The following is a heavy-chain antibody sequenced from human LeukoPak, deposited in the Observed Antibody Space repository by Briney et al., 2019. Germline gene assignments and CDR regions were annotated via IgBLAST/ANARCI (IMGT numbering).Heavy chain of an antibody. CDR3: ASRRAVAGRGDYIDY. V-gene: IGHV4-34*01. Sequence: PSETLSLTCAVYGGSFSGYYWSWIRQPPGNGLEWIGEINHSGSTNYNPSLKSRVTISVDTSKNQFSLKLSSVTAADTAVYYCASRRAVAGRGDYIDYWGQGTLVTVSS. D-gene: IGHD6-19*01. J-gene: IGHJ4*02. CDR1: GGSFSGYY. CDR2: INHSGST.